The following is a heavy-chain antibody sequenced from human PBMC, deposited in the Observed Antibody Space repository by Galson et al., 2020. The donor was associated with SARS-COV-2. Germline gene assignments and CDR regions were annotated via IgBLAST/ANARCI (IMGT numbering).Heavy chain of an antibody. CDR3: ARMTVAGSLGVYYYYGMDG. J-gene: IGHJ6*02. D-gene: IGHD6-19*01. CDR2: IDWDDDK. V-gene: IGHV2-70*01. Sequence: SGPTLVKPTQTLTLTCTFSGFSLSTSGMCVSWIRQPPGKALEWLALIDWDDDKYYSTSLKTRLTISKDTSKNQVVLTMTNMGPVDTATYYCARMTVAGSLGVYYYYGMDGLGQGTTVTVSS. CDR1: GFSLSTSGMC.